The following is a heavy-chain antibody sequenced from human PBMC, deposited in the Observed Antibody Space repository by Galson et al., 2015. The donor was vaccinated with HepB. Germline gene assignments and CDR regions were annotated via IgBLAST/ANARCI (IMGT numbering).Heavy chain of an antibody. CDR1: GGTFSSYA. D-gene: IGHD3-3*01. V-gene: IGHV1-69*06. J-gene: IGHJ6*02. CDR3: ARDRNDFWSGSPYGMDV. Sequence: SVKVSCKASGGTFSSYAISWVRQAPGQGLEWMGGIIPIFGTANYAQKFQGRVTITADKSTSTAYMELSSLRSEDTAVYYCARDRNDFWSGSPYGMDVWGQGTTVTVSS. CDR2: IIPIFGTA.